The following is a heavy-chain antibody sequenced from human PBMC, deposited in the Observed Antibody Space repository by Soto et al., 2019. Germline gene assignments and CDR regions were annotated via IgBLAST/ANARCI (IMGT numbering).Heavy chain of an antibody. CDR2: ISYDGSNK. D-gene: IGHD6-6*01. Sequence: QVQLVESGGGVVQPGRSLRLSCAASGFTFSSYGMHWVREAPGKGLEWVAVISYDGSNKYYAYSVKGRFTISRDNSKNTLYLQMNSLRAEDTAVYYCEKAIAARGNWFDPWGQGTLVPVSS. J-gene: IGHJ5*02. CDR3: EKAIAARGNWFDP. V-gene: IGHV3-30*18. CDR1: GFTFSSYG.